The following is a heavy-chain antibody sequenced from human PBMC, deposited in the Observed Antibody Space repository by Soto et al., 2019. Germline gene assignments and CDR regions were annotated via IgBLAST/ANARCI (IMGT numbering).Heavy chain of an antibody. CDR3: GRGVFPTLFDS. CDR2: ISAYNGNT. Sequence: APVNLSRKTFGYTFTIYLISWVRQTPEQGLEWMGWISAYNGNTNYAQKLQGRVTMTTDTSTSTAYMELRSLRSDDMVVDYCGRGVFPTLFDSWGQGTLVTVSS. J-gene: IGHJ5*01. CDR1: GYTFTIYL. V-gene: IGHV1-18*03.